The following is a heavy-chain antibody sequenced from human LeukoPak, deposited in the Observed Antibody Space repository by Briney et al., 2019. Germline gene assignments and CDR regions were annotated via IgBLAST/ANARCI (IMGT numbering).Heavy chain of an antibody. J-gene: IGHJ5*02. CDR2: IYYSGST. CDR1: GGSISSSSYY. Sequence: PSETLSLTCTVSGGSISSSSYYWGWIRQPPGKGLEWIGSIYYSGSTYYNPSLKSRVTISVDTSKNQFSLKLSSVTAADTAVYYCARASKRFGEYSGNWFDPWGQGTLVTVSS. D-gene: IGHD3-10*01. V-gene: IGHV4-39*07. CDR3: ARASKRFGEYSGNWFDP.